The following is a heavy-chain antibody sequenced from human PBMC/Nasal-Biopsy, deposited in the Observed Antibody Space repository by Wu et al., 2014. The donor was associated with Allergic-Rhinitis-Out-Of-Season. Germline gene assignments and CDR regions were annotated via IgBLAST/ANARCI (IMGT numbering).Heavy chain of an antibody. CDR1: DVSISRTSLL. Sequence: TLSLTCTVSDVSISRTSLLLGLDPPVPGKGLEWIGSIHNAEGTDYNPSLKSRVTISVDTSKNQFSLKLSSVTAADTAIYYCARHRFPRGYSLFDDWGQGTLVTVSS. D-gene: IGHD5-18*01. J-gene: IGHJ4*02. CDR2: IHNAEGT. V-gene: IGHV4-39*01. CDR3: ARHRFPRGYSLFDD.